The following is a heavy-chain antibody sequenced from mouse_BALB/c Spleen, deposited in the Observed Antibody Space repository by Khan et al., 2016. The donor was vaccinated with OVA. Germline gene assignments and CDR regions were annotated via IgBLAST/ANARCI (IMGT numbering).Heavy chain of an antibody. J-gene: IGHJ2*01. CDR3: ARIYGSDFDY. D-gene: IGHD1-1*01. Sequence: EVQLQESGPELVKPGASVKISCKASGYSFTGYFMNWVIQSHGKSLEWIGRINPHIGETFYNQKFKGKATLTVDESSSTANMELRSLASEDSAVYYCARIYGSDFDYWGQGTTLTVSA. CDR2: INPHIGET. CDR1: GYSFTGYF. V-gene: IGHV1-20*02.